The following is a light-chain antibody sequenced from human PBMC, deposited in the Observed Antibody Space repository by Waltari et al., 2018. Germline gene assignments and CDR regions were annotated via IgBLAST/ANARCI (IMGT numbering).Light chain of an antibody. CDR2: DFS. J-gene: IGLJ2*01. CDR3: SSYSTTNTLI. CDR1: SGDIGHFNY. Sequence: QSALTQPASVSGSPGPSITISCTGTSGDIGHFNYVSWYQQYTDRAPELLIYDFSHRPSRISNRFSGSKSGYTASLTISDLQAEDEADYFCSSYSTTNTLIFGGGTRLTV. V-gene: IGLV2-14*03.